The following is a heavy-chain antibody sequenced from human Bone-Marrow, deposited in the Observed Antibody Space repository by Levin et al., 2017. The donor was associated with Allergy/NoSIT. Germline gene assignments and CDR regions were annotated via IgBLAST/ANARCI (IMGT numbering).Heavy chain of an antibody. CDR1: GGSISSSSYY. CDR3: ASVGGGSSPQLRSYYYDGMDV. D-gene: IGHD6-6*01. V-gene: IGHV4-39*01. J-gene: IGHJ6*02. CDR2: IYYSGGT. Sequence: SQTLSLTCTVSGGSISSSSYYWGWIRQPPGKGLEWIGSIYYSGGTYYNPSLKSQVTISVDTSKNQFSLKLSSVTAADTAVYYCASVGGGSSPQLRSYYYDGMDVWGQGTTVTVSS.